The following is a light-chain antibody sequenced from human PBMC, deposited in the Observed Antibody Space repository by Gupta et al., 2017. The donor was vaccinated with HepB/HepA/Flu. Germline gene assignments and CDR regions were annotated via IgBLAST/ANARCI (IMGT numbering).Light chain of an antibody. CDR1: QFIRTY. J-gene: IGKJ4*01. CDR2: GAS. Sequence: DIVMTQSPATLSLSPGETATLSCRASQFIRTYLAWYQHKPGQAPRVVIYGASTRDTGITARFSGSGYGKELTLTNNSRLSEDFAGYYCQQCYSGPLLTFGGGTXVEIK. CDR3: QQCYSGPLLT. V-gene: IGKV3-15*01.